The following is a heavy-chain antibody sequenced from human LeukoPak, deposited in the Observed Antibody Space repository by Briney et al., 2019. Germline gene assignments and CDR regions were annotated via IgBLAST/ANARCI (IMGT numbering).Heavy chain of an antibody. CDR2: IYSGGST. Sequence: GGSLRLSCAASGFTVSSNYMSWVRQAPGKGLEGVSVIYSGGSTYYADSVKGRFTISRHNSKNTLYLQMNSLRAEDTAVYYCASQVVPADVYGMDVWGQGTTVTVSS. CDR3: ASQVVPADVYGMDV. CDR1: GFTVSSNY. V-gene: IGHV3-53*04. J-gene: IGHJ6*02. D-gene: IGHD2-2*01.